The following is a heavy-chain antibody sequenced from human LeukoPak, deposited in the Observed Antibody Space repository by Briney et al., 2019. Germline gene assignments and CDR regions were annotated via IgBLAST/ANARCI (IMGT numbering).Heavy chain of an antibody. CDR2: IKQDGSEK. CDR3: ARSGSGYFDY. CDR1: GFSLSSYW. Sequence: PGGSLRLSCAASGFSLSSYWMSWVRQAPGKGLEWVANIKQDGSEKYYVDSVRGRFTIPRDNAKNSLYLQMNNLRAEDTAVYYCARSGSGYFDYWGQGTLVTVSS. V-gene: IGHV3-7*03. J-gene: IGHJ4*02.